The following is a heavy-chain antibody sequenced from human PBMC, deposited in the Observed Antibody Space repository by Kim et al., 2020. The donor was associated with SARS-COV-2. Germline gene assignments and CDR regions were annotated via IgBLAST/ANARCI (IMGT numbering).Heavy chain of an antibody. D-gene: IGHD3-3*01. CDR2: INHSGTT. J-gene: IGHJ4*02. CDR1: GGSFSDYQ. V-gene: IGHV4-34*01. CDR3: ARSHGVITGVDL. Sequence: SETLSLTCAVYGGSFSDYQWTWIRQPPGKGLEWIGEINHSGTTTYNPSLKSRVTISVDPTKNHFSLSLGSVTAADTAVYDCARSHGVITGVDLWGQGIL.